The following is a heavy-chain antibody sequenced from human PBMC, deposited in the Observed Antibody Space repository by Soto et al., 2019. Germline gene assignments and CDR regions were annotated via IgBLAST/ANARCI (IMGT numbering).Heavy chain of an antibody. V-gene: IGHV4-30-2*01. CDR2: IYHSGST. CDR3: ARVPDR. J-gene: IGHJ5*02. CDR1: GGSNSSGDYS. Sequence: SETLSLTCAVSGGSNSSGDYSWSWIRQPPGKSMEWIGNIYHSGSTYYNPSLKNQVNKSIDRSKNQFSLKLISVTAADTAVYYCARVPDRWGQGTLVTVSS. D-gene: IGHD2-2*01.